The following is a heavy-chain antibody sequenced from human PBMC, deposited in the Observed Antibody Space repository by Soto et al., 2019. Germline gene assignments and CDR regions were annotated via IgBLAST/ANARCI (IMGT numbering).Heavy chain of an antibody. J-gene: IGHJ4*02. CDR2: VIPNLGVT. D-gene: IGHD2-15*01. CDR1: GGTLSSYT. CDR3: ARDKGYGSDTSCPDFDY. V-gene: IGHV1-69*08. Sequence: QVQLVQSGAEVKKPGSSVKVSCKASGGTLSSYTFSWVRQAPGQGLEWMGRVIPNLGVTNYAKKFQGRFTFVVDTSTSTASMELNSLRYEDTAVYYCARDKGYGSDTSCPDFDYWGQGTLVTVSS.